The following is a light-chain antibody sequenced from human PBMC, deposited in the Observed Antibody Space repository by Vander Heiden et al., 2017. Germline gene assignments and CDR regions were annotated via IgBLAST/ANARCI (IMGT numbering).Light chain of an antibody. Sequence: SSELTQPPSVSVSPGQTASITCSGDKLGDKYACWYQQKPGQSPVLVIYQDSKRPSGIPERFSGSNSGNTATLTISGTQAMDEADYYCQAWDSSTEVFGEGTKLTVL. J-gene: IGLJ2*01. CDR1: KLGDKY. CDR3: QAWDSSTEV. V-gene: IGLV3-1*01. CDR2: QDS.